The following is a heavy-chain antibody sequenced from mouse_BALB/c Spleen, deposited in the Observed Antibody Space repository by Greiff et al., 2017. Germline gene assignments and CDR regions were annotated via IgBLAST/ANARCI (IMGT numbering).Heavy chain of an antibody. D-gene: IGHD3-1*01. CDR3: VRDESSGYSFAY. J-gene: IGHJ3*01. CDR1: GFSLTSYD. Sequence: QVQLKESGPGLVAPSQSLSITCTVSGFSLTSYDISWIRQPPGKGLEWLGVIWTGGGTNYNSAFMSRLSISKDNSKSQVFLKMNSLQTDDTAIYYCVRDESSGYSFAYWGQGTLVTVSA. V-gene: IGHV2-9-2*01. CDR2: IWTGGGT.